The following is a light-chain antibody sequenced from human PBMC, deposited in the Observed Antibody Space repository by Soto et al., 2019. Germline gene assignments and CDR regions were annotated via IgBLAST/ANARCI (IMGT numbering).Light chain of an antibody. V-gene: IGLV2-14*01. CDR3: SSYTSSSTLLYV. J-gene: IGLJ1*01. CDR1: SSDVGGYNY. CDR2: DVS. Sequence: QSALTQPASVSGSPGQSITMSCTGTSSDVGGYNYVSWYQQHPGKAPKLMIYDVSNRPSGVSNRFSGSKSGNTASLTISGFQAEDEADYYCSSYTSSSTLLYVFGTGTKLTVL.